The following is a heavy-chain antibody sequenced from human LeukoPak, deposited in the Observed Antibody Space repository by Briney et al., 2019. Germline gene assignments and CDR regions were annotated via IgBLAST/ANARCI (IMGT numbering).Heavy chain of an antibody. V-gene: IGHV3-64D*06. J-gene: IGHJ4*02. CDR3: VRGTRMRNYFDF. CDR1: GFTFSSSH. D-gene: IGHD1-1*01. Sequence: TGGSLRLSCSASGFTFSSSHMHWVRQAPGKGLEYLSSINANRGSTYYADSVKGRFTISRDNSKNTLYLQVSSLRSEDTAVYYCVRGTRMRNYFDFWGQGTLVTVSS. CDR2: INANRGST.